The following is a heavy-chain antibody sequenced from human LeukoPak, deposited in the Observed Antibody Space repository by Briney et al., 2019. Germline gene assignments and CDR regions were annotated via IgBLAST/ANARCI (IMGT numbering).Heavy chain of an antibody. CDR1: GGSISSYY. Sequence: SETLSLTCTVSGGSISSYYWSWIRQPAGKGLEWIGRIYTSGSTNYNPSLKSRVTMSVDTSKNQLSLKLSSVTAADTAVYYCARRRKGGESGPDYMDVWGKGTTVTVSS. CDR3: ARRRKGGESGPDYMDV. J-gene: IGHJ6*03. CDR2: IYTSGST. V-gene: IGHV4-4*07. D-gene: IGHD1-14*01.